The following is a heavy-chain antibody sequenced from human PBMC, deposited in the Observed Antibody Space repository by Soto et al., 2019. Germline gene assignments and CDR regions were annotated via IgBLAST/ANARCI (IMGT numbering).Heavy chain of an antibody. D-gene: IGHD1-26*01. V-gene: IGHV3-21*01. Sequence: PGGSLRLSCAASGFTFSSYSMNWVRQAPGKGLEWVSSISSSSSYIYYADSVKGRFTISRDNAKNSLYLQMNSLRAEDTAVYYCAREYIVGATTDFDYWGQGPLVTVSS. CDR3: AREYIVGATTDFDY. CDR2: ISSSSSYI. J-gene: IGHJ4*02. CDR1: GFTFSSYS.